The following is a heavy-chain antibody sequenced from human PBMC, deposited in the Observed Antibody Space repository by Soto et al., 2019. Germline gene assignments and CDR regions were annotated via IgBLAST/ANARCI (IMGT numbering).Heavy chain of an antibody. CDR2: VGPYTGNT. V-gene: IGHV1-18*04. D-gene: IGHD2-15*01. CDR3: ARCYCSLGSCYTCWHFDL. CDR1: GYTFTNYG. Sequence: QVQLVQSGAEVKKPGASVRVSCKASGYTFTNYGISWVRQAPGQGLEWLGWVGPYTGNTDHAQNFQGRVTMTTDTSTNTAYMELGSLRSDDTALYYCARCYCSLGSCYTCWHFDLWGRGTLVTVSS. J-gene: IGHJ2*01.